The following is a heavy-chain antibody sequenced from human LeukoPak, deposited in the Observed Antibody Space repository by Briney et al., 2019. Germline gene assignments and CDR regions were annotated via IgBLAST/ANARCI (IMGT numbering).Heavy chain of an antibody. Sequence: PSETLSLTCAVYGGSFSGYYWSWLRQPPGKGLEWIGEINHSGSTNYNPSLKSRVTIPVDTSKNQFSLKLSSVTAADTAVYYCARGVPVAGTGGDYFDYWGQGTLVTVSS. D-gene: IGHD6-19*01. V-gene: IGHV4-34*01. CDR2: INHSGST. CDR1: GGSFSGYY. J-gene: IGHJ4*02. CDR3: ARGVPVAGTGGDYFDY.